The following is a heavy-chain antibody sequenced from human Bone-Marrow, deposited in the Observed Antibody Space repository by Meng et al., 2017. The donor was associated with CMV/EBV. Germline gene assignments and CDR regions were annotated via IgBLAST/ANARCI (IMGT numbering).Heavy chain of an antibody. V-gene: IGHV4-34*01. CDR1: GGSFSGYY. CDR2: INHSGST. CDR3: ARGWPTLY. Sequence: SETPSLTCAVYGGSFSGYYWSWIRQPPGKGLEWIGEINHSGSTNYNPSLKSRVTISVDTSKNQFSLKLSSVTAADTAVYYCARGWPTLYWGQGTLVTVSS. J-gene: IGHJ4*02.